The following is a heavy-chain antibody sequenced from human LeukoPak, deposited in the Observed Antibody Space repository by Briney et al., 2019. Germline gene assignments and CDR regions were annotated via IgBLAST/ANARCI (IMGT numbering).Heavy chain of an antibody. CDR2: INPTTGGT. J-gene: IGHJ4*02. D-gene: IGHD4-17*01. CDR3: ARDPPGDYGVQAARGRGDY. V-gene: IGHV1-2*02. CDR1: GYTFTGYY. Sequence: ASVKVSCKASGYTFTGYYIHWVRQAPGQGLEWLGWINPTTGGTKSAQKFEGGVTMTRETSITTAYMEVNRLRSDDTAVYYCARDPPGDYGVQAARGRGDYWGQGTLVTVSS.